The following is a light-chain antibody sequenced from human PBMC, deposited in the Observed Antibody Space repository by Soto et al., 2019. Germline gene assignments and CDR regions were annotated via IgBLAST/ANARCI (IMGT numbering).Light chain of an antibody. CDR3: QQSFINPPYT. CDR2: GAT. CDR1: QSISIF. J-gene: IGKJ2*01. V-gene: IGKV1-39*01. Sequence: DIQMTQSPSSLSASVGDRVTITCRASQSISIFLNWYQQRPGKAPKLLIYGATSFQSGVPSRFSGSGSGTDFTLTISDLQPEDYANYFCQQSFINPPYTFGQGTKV.